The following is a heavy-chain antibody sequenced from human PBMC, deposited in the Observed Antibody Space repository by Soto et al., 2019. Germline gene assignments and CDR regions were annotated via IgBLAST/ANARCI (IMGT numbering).Heavy chain of an antibody. J-gene: IGHJ6*02. D-gene: IGHD5-12*01. CDR2: ISYNGGGT. Sequence: PGGSLRLSCAASGFTFSKYAMTWARQAPGKGLEWVSAISYNGGGTYYVGSVKGRFTVSRDNSKNTLYLQMHSLRAEDTAVYYCARDYYHFNSGYGFSMDVWGQGTTVTVSS. CDR1: GFTFSKYA. V-gene: IGHV3-23*01. CDR3: ARDYYHFNSGYGFSMDV.